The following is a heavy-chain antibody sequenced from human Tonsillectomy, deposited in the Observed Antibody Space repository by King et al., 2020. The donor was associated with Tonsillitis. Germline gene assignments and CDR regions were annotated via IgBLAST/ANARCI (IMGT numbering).Heavy chain of an antibody. Sequence: QLVQSGAEVKKPGASVKVSCKASGYTFTSYGINWVRQAPGQGLEWMGWFSAYNGNTNYAQQLQGRVTMTTDTSTTTAYMELRSLRSDDTAVYYCARVLDYYDSGGYYYFDYWGQGTLVTVSS. CDR3: ARVLDYYDSGGYYYFDY. CDR1: GYTFTSYG. J-gene: IGHJ4*02. V-gene: IGHV1-18*04. D-gene: IGHD3-22*01. CDR2: FSAYNGNT.